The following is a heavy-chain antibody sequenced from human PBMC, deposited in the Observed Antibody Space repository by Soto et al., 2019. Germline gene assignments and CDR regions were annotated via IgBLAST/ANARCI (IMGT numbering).Heavy chain of an antibody. Sequence: QVQLVESGGGVVQPGRSLRLSCAASGFTFSVYPMHWVRQAPGKGLEWVAFISSDGNRIFYADSVKGRFTISRDNSKNPVYLQMNNLRPGDAAVYHCANLLNVAAAGTHHYFGFDVWGQGTTVTVS. J-gene: IGHJ6*02. CDR2: ISSDGNRI. CDR3: ANLLNVAAAGTHHYFGFDV. CDR1: GFTFSVYP. V-gene: IGHV3-30-3*01. D-gene: IGHD6-13*01.